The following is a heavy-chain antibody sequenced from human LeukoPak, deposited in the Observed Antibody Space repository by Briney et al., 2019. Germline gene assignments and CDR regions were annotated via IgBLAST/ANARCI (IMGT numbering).Heavy chain of an antibody. V-gene: IGHV4-34*09. D-gene: IGHD2-2*01. CDR1: GGSFSGYY. J-gene: IGHJ5*02. CDR2: IYYSGST. CDR3: ARGQRGYCSSTSCHNWFDP. Sequence: SETLSLTCAVYGGSFSGYYWSWIRQPPGKGLEWIGYIYYSGSTYYNPSLKSRVTISVDTSKNQFSLKLSSVTAADTAVYYCARGQRGYCSSTSCHNWFDPWGQGTLVTVSS.